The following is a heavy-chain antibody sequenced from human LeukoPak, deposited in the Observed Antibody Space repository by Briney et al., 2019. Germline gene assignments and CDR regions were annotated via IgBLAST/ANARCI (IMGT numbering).Heavy chain of an antibody. D-gene: IGHD2-15*01. J-gene: IGHJ4*02. CDR1: GGTFTSYA. CDR2: IIPIFGTT. V-gene: IGHV1-69*05. Sequence: SVKVSCKASGGTFTSYAISWVRQAPGQGLEWMGGIIPIFGTTNYAQKFQGRVTITTDESTSTAYMELSSLRSEDTAVYYCARHSGGSLLAPFDYWGQGTLVTVSS. CDR3: ARHSGGSLLAPFDY.